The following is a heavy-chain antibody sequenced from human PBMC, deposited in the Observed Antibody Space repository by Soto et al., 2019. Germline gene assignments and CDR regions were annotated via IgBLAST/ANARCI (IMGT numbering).Heavy chain of an antibody. V-gene: IGHV3-30-3*01. Sequence: QVQLVESGGGVVQPGRSPRLSCAASGFTFSSYAMHWVRQAPGKGLEWVAVISYDGSNKYYADSVKGRFTISRDNSKNTLYLQMNSLRAEDTAVYYCAREHYGSGTTPFGYWGQGTLVTVSS. D-gene: IGHD3-10*01. CDR1: GFTFSSYA. J-gene: IGHJ4*02. CDR2: ISYDGSNK. CDR3: AREHYGSGTTPFGY.